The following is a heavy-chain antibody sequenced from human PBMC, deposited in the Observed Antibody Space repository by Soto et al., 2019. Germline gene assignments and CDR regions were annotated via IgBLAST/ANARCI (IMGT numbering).Heavy chain of an antibody. CDR2: IVVGSGNT. CDR1: GFTFTMSD. V-gene: IGHV1-58*01. Sequence: GASVKVSCESSGFTFTMSDVQWLRQARGQRLEWIGWIVVGSGNTNYAQKFQERVTIARDTSTSAAYMELSSLRSDDTAVYYCAAGVGYGYGYFQNWGQGTQVTVSS. CDR3: AAGVGYGYGYFQN. D-gene: IGHD5-18*01. J-gene: IGHJ1*01.